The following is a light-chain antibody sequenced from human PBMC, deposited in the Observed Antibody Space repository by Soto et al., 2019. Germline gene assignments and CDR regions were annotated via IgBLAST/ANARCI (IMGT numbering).Light chain of an antibody. V-gene: IGKV3-15*01. CDR3: QQYNNWPLT. Sequence: EIVMTQSPATLSVSPGERATLSCRASHSVSSNLAWYQQKPGQAPRLLIYGASSRATGIPVRFSGSGSGTEFTLTISSLQSEDFAVYYCQQYNNWPLTFGQGTRLEI. J-gene: IGKJ5*01. CDR2: GAS. CDR1: HSVSSN.